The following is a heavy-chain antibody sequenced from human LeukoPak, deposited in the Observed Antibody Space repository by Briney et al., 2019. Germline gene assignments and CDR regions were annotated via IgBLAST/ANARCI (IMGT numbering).Heavy chain of an antibody. CDR3: ARRITLSGYYFDY. V-gene: IGHV5-51*01. J-gene: IGHJ4*02. D-gene: IGHD1-14*01. Sequence: GESLKISCECSGYSFTSYWIGWVRQMPGKGLEWMGIIYPGDSETRYSPSFQGQVTISADKSISTAYLQWSSLKASDTAMYYCARRITLSGYYFDYWGQGTLVTVSS. CDR2: IYPGDSET. CDR1: GYSFTSYW.